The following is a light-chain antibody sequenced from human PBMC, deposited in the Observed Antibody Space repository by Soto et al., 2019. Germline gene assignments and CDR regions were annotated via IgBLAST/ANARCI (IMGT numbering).Light chain of an antibody. CDR1: QTINTY. V-gene: IGKV1-39*01. CDR2: AAS. Sequence: DIQMTQSPSSLSASVGDRVTISCRASQTINTYVNWYLQKPGKAPKLLIYAASSLHSGVPSRFSGSGSGTYFTRPVSSMQPADFATYYCQQSFSTPRTFGQGTKVEIK. J-gene: IGKJ1*01. CDR3: QQSFSTPRT.